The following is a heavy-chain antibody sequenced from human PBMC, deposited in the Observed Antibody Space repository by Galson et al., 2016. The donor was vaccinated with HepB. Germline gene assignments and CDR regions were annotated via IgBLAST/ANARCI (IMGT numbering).Heavy chain of an antibody. CDR2: TYYRSKWNN. J-gene: IGHJ6*02. Sequence: CAISGDSVSSNSGAWHWIRQSPSRGLEWLGRTYYRSKWNNDYAVSVKGRITINSDTSKNQFSLHLNSVTPEDTAVYYCAREFASYDILTGYLNHGLDVWGQGTTVTVSS. CDR1: GDSVSSNSGA. CDR3: AREFASYDILTGYLNHGLDV. V-gene: IGHV6-1*01. D-gene: IGHD3-9*01.